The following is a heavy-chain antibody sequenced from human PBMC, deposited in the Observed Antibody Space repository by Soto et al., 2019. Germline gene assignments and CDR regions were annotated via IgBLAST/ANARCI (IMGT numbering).Heavy chain of an antibody. J-gene: IGHJ3*02. V-gene: IGHV1-2*02. Sequence: QVQLVQSGAEVKKPGASVKVSCKASGYTFTGYYMHWVRQAPGQGLEWMGWINPNSGGTNYAQKVQGRATMTRYTCISTAYVELSRLTSDETAVYYCARVLCSSTRCYRPCGACDIWGKGTMVTVAS. D-gene: IGHD2-2*01. CDR1: GYTFTGYY. CDR2: INPNSGGT. CDR3: ARVLCSSTRCYRPCGACDI.